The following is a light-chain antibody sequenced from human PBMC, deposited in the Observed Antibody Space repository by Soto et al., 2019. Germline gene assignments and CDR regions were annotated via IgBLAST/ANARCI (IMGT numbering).Light chain of an antibody. CDR3: QQANCLPLT. V-gene: IGKV3D-15*01. Sequence: IVLTQSPAALSLSPGERATLSCRASQSVSSNLAWYQQKPGQPPRLLIYGASTMATGIPARYSGSGSGTEFTLIISSLQSEDFASYCCQQANCLPLTFGEGTKVDI. J-gene: IGKJ4*02. CDR1: QSVSSN. CDR2: GAS.